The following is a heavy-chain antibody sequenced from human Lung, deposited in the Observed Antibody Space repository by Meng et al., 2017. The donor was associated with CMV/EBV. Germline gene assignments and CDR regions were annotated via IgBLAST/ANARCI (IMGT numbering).Heavy chain of an antibody. D-gene: IGHD2-15*01. V-gene: IGHV3-30-3*01. CDR2: ISYNGFNE. CDR3: VRGQLFCSGGSCYQHFDP. CDR1: GFTSSSFA. J-gene: IGHJ5*02. Sequence: SLKISXAASGFTSSSFAMHWVRQAPGKGLEWVAVISYNGFNEYYADSVKGRFTISRDNSKNTLSLQMNSLRAEDTALYYCVRGQLFCSGGSCYQHFDPWGQGTLVTVSS.